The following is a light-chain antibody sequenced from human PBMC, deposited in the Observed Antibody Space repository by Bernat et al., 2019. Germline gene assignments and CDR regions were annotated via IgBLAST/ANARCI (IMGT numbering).Light chain of an antibody. Sequence: EIVMTQSPATLSVSPGERATLSCRASQSVSSTLARYQQKPGQAPRLLIYDASTRATGIPARFSGSGSGTEFTLTISSLQSEDFAIYYCQQYNNWPQTFGGGTKVEIK. CDR3: QQYNNWPQT. CDR1: QSVSST. J-gene: IGKJ4*01. V-gene: IGKV3-15*01. CDR2: DAS.